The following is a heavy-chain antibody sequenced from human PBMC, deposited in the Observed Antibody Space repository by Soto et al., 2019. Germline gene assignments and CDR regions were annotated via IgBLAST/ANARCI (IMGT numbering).Heavy chain of an antibody. CDR3: ARDLTAVAGTGFDY. Sequence: ASVKVSCKASGGTFSSYAISWVRQAPGQGLEWMGGIIPIFGTANYAQKFQGRVTITADKSTSTAYMELSSLRSEDTAVYYCARDLTAVAGTGFDYWGQGTLVTVSS. V-gene: IGHV1-69*06. D-gene: IGHD6-19*01. J-gene: IGHJ4*02. CDR1: GGTFSSYA. CDR2: IIPIFGTA.